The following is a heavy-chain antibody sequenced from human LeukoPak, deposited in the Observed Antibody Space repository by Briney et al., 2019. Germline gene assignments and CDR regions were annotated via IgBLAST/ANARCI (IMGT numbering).Heavy chain of an antibody. CDR2: IYYSGTT. D-gene: IGHD3-10*01. Sequence: SEALSLTCTVSGGSINSYYWSWIRQPPGKGLEWIGYIYYSGTTNYNPSLKSRVTISVDTSKNQFSLKLSSVTAADTAVYYCARENRVTLVRGVIDYWGQGTLVTVSS. CDR3: ARENRVTLVRGVIDY. V-gene: IGHV4-59*01. J-gene: IGHJ4*02. CDR1: GGSINSYY.